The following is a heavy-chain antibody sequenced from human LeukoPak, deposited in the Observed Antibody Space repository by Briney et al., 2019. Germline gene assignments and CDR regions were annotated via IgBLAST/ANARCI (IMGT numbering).Heavy chain of an antibody. Sequence: GGSLILSCAASGFTFSKHWMHWVRQVPGKGLVWVSRINSDGSSTSYADSVKGRFTISRDNAKNTLYLQMNSLRAEDTAVHYCARATSYSNYGMDVWGQGTTVTVSS. V-gene: IGHV3-74*01. J-gene: IGHJ6*02. D-gene: IGHD4-11*01. CDR3: ARATSYSNYGMDV. CDR1: GFTFSKHW. CDR2: INSDGSST.